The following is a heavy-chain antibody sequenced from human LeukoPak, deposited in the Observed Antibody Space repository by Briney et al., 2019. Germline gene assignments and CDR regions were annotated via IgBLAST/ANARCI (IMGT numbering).Heavy chain of an antibody. D-gene: IGHD6-13*01. CDR1: GFTFSSYD. J-gene: IGHJ2*01. CDR3: ARAAYSSTWYSRYFDL. CDR2: IGNAGEI. Sequence: GGSLTLSCTASGFTFSSYDIHWVRQATGKGLEWVAGIGNAGEIYYPGSVKGRFTISRENAKNSLYLQMNNLRAGDTAVYYCARAAYSSTWYSRYFDLWGRGTLVTVSS. V-gene: IGHV3-13*01.